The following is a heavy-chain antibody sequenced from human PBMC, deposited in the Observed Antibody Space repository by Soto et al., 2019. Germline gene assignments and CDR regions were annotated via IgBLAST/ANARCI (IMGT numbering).Heavy chain of an antibody. V-gene: IGHV3-23*01. CDR2: VTANGGST. CDR3: ASLGVGDWANYYYYYGMDV. CDR1: GFTFNNYA. J-gene: IGHJ6*02. Sequence: PGGSLRLSCSASGFTFNNYAIHRVRQAPGKGLEWVSAVTANGGSTYSADSVKGRFTISRDNSKNTLFLQMNSLRAEDTAVYYCASLGVGDWANYYYYYGMDVWGQGTTVTVSS. D-gene: IGHD2-21*02.